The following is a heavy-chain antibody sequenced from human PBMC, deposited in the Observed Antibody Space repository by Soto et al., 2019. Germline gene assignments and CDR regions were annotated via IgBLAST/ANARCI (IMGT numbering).Heavy chain of an antibody. V-gene: IGHV3-23*01. J-gene: IGHJ4*02. CDR3: AKNRQFRSYYESAGHYDN. D-gene: IGHD3-10*01. CDR1: GFPFKNYD. Sequence: EVELLESGGGLVKPGGSLRLSCVASGFPFKNYDMRWIRQAPGKGLEWVSGISGSGGVTYYADSVKGRFTISRDNSKNTLYLQMNSLRAEDTAIYYCAKNRQFRSYYESAGHYDNWGQGTLVTVSS. CDR2: ISGSGGVT.